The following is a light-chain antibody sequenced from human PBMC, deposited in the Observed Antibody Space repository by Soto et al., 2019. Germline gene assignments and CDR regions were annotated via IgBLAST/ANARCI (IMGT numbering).Light chain of an antibody. V-gene: IGLV2-14*01. CDR2: EVS. Sequence: QSVLARPASVSGSPGQSMTISCTGTSSDVGGYNYVSWYQQHPGKAPKLMIYEVSNRPSGVSNRFSGSKSGNTASLTISGLQAEDEADYYCNSYTSSSTPYVFGTGTKVTVL. J-gene: IGLJ1*01. CDR3: NSYTSSSTPYV. CDR1: SSDVGGYNY.